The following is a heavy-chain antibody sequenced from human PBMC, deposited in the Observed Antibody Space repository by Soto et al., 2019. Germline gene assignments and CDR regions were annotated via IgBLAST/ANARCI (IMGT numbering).Heavy chain of an antibody. Sequence: SETLSLTCTVSGGSISSYYWSWIRQPPGKGLEWIGYIYYSGSTNYNPSLKSRVTISVDTSKNQFSLKLSSVTAADTAVYYCARSHYDSSGPAWFDPWGQGTLVTVSS. CDR3: ARSHYDSSGPAWFDP. J-gene: IGHJ5*02. CDR1: GGSISSYY. CDR2: IYYSGST. V-gene: IGHV4-59*01. D-gene: IGHD3-22*01.